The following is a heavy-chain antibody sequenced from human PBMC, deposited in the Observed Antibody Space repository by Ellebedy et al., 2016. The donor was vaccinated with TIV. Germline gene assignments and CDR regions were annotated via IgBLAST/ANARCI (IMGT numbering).Heavy chain of an antibody. J-gene: IGHJ4*02. CDR3: ARDGTGVPFDY. CDR2: INPNSGGT. CDR1: GYTFTGYY. V-gene: IGHV1-2*04. D-gene: IGHD7-27*01. Sequence: AASVKVSYKASGYTFTGYYMHWVRQAPGQGLEWMGWINPNSGGTNYAQKFQGWVTMTRDTSISTAYMELSRLRSDDTAVYYCARDGTGVPFDYWGQGTLVTVSS.